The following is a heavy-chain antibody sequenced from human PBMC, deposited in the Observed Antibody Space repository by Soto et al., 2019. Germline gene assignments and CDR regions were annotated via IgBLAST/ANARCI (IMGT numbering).Heavy chain of an antibody. Sequence: SETLSLTCTVSGGSISSYYWSWVRQPPGKGLEWIGYMYYSGSTNYNPSLKSRVTMSVDTSKKRFSLKLTSVTAADTAIYFCARLVYDTRLNYMYFDFWGQGALVTVSS. D-gene: IGHD3-10*01. J-gene: IGHJ4*02. V-gene: IGHV4-59*01. CDR1: GGSISSYY. CDR2: MYYSGST. CDR3: ARLVYDTRLNYMYFDF.